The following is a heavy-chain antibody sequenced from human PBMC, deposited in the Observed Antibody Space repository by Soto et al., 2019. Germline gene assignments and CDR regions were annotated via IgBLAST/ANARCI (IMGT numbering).Heavy chain of an antibody. V-gene: IGHV3-74*01. CDR1: GFTFSNYW. Sequence: EVQLVESGGGLVQPGGSLRLSCPPSGFTFSNYWMHWVRQAPGKGLEWVSRINEDGSVISYADSVKGRFTISRDNGKNTLYLQMNSLRVEDTAVYYCVRDLIIVVTPGDDFDYWGQGTLVTVSS. CDR2: INEDGSVI. D-gene: IGHD1-26*01. CDR3: VRDLIIVVTPGDDFDY. J-gene: IGHJ4*02.